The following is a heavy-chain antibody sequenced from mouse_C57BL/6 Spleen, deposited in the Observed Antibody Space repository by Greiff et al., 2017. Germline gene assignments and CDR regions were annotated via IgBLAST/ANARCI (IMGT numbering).Heavy chain of an antibody. J-gene: IGHJ1*03. V-gene: IGHV1-59*01. CDR1: GYTFTSYW. Sequence: QVQLQQPGAELVRPGTSVKLSCKASGYTFTSYWMHWVKQRPGQGLEWIGVIDPSDSYTNYNQKFKGKATLTVDTSSSTAYMQLSSLTSEDSAVYYCARFTTVVRYFDVWGTGTTVTVSS. CDR3: ARFTTVVRYFDV. CDR2: IDPSDSYT. D-gene: IGHD1-1*01.